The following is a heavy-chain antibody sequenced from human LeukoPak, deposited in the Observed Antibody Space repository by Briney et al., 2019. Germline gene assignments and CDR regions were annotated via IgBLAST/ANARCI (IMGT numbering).Heavy chain of an antibody. CDR3: ARDQPFYGGNGRSWFDP. D-gene: IGHD4/OR15-4a*01. CDR2: IYTSGST. CDR1: GGSISSGSYY. J-gene: IGHJ5*02. V-gene: IGHV4-61*02. Sequence: PSETLSLTCTVSGGSISSGSYYWSWIRQPAGKGLEWVGRIYTSGSTNYNPSLKSRATLSVDTSKNQFSLKLSSVTAADTAVYYCARDQPFYGGNGRSWFDPWGKGTLVTVSS.